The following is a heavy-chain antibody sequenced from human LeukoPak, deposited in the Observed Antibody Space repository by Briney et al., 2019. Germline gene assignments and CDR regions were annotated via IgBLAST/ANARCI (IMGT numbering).Heavy chain of an antibody. Sequence: SETLSLTCTVSGGSISSYYWSWIRQPPGKGLEWIGNIYYSGSTNYNPSLKSRVTISVDTSKNQFSLKLSSVTAADTAVYYCTRGSIAYYYMDIWGKGTTVTISS. CDR1: GGSISSYY. J-gene: IGHJ6*03. CDR2: IYYSGST. D-gene: IGHD3-22*01. CDR3: TRGSIAYYYMDI. V-gene: IGHV4-59*01.